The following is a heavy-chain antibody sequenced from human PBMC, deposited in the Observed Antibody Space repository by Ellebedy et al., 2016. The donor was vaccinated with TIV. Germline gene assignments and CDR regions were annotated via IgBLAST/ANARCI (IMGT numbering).Heavy chain of an antibody. J-gene: IGHJ4*02. Sequence: GESLKTSCAASGFNFKGLSMHWVRQPPGKGLERMAFVQWGGSVKNYADSVKGRFTVSRDDSKNTVFLQMDGLKPEDTALYYCARDYQVVNNLDYWGQGTLVTVSS. CDR1: GFNFKGLS. CDR2: VQWGGSVK. D-gene: IGHD2-21*01. CDR3: ARDYQVVNNLDY. V-gene: IGHV3-30*02.